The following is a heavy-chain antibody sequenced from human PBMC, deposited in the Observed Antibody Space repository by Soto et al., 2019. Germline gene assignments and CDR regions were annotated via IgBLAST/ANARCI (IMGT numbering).Heavy chain of an antibody. V-gene: IGHV4-59*12. D-gene: IGHD6-19*01. J-gene: IGHJ5*02. Sequence: SDTLSLTCTVSGGPISIYYWSWIRQPPGKGLEWIGYVYYSASTNYKPSLNYNPSLKSRVTISVDTSKNQFSLKLSSVTAADTAVYYCARGTDCLQWLNWFDPWGQGTLVTVSS. CDR2: VYYSASTNYKPSL. CDR1: GGPISIYY. CDR3: ARGTDCLQWLNWFDP.